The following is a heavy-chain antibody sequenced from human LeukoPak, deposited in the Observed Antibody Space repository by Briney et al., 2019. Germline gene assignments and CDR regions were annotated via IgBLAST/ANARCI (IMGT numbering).Heavy chain of an antibody. V-gene: IGHV3-23*01. CDR1: GFTFSSYA. D-gene: IGHD2-8*01. CDR3: AKDSWSANGIYDAFDI. CDR2: IAYDGGVT. Sequence: PGGSLRLSCAASGFTFSSYAMSWVRQAPGKGLEWVAVIAYDGGVTFYRDSVKGRFTISRDNSKNTLSLQMNSLRPEDTAVYYCAKDSWSANGIYDAFDIWGQGTMVTVSS. J-gene: IGHJ3*02.